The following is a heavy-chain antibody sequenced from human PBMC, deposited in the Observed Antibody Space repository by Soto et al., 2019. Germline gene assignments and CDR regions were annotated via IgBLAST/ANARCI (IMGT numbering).Heavy chain of an antibody. J-gene: IGHJ3*02. CDR3: ARARAFSGWYQVNAFDI. V-gene: IGHV1-69*02. CDR1: GGTFSSYT. D-gene: IGHD6-19*01. CDR2: IIPILGIA. Sequence: QVQLVQSGAEVKKPGSSVKVSCKASGGTFSSYTISWVRQAPGQGLEWMGRIIPILGIANYAQKFQGRVTITSDKSTSTAYMELSSLRSEDTAVYYCARARAFSGWYQVNAFDIWGQGTMVTVSS.